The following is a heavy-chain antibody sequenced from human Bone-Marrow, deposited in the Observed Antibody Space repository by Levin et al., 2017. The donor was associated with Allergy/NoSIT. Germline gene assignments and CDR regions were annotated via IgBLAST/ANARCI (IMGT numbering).Heavy chain of an antibody. CDR1: GFTFSSYW. J-gene: IGHJ4*02. CDR3: ARAGHGGLLGFGELLH. Sequence: LAGGSLRLSCAASGFTFSSYWMSWVRQAPGKGLEWVANIKQDGSEKYYVDSVKGRFTISRDNAKNSLYLQMNSLRAEDTAVYYCARAGHGGLLGFGELLHWGQGTLVTVSS. D-gene: IGHD3-10*01. V-gene: IGHV3-7*01. CDR2: IKQDGSEK.